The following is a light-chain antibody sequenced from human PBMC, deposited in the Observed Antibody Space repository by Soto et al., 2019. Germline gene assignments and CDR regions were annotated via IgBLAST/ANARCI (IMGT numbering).Light chain of an antibody. Sequence: QSVLTQPPSVSGAPGQRVTISCTGSSSNIGAGYDVHWYQQFPGTAPNLLIYGNSNRPSGVPDRFSGSKSGTSASLAITGLQAEDEADYYCPSYDSSLSAVVFGGGTKLTVL. CDR1: SSNIGAGYD. CDR3: PSYDSSLSAVV. J-gene: IGLJ2*01. CDR2: GNS. V-gene: IGLV1-40*01.